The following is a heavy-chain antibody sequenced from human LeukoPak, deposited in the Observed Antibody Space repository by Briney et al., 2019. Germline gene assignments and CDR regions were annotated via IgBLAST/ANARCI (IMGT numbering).Heavy chain of an antibody. CDR1: GGSISSSSYY. CDR2: IYYSGST. CDR3: ARLDTDIVVVPAAYNWFDP. V-gene: IGHV4-39*01. J-gene: IGHJ5*02. D-gene: IGHD2-2*01. Sequence: SETLSLTCTVSGGSISSSSYYWGWIRQPPGKGLEWIGCIYYSGSTYYNPSLKSRVTISVDTSKNQFSLKLSSVTAADTAVYYCARLDTDIVVVPAAYNWFDPWGQGTLVTVSS.